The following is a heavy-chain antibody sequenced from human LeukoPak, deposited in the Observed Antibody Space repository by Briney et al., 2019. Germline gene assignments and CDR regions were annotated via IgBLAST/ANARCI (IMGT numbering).Heavy chain of an antibody. Sequence: PGGSLRPSCAASGFTFSSYAMHWVRQAPGKGLEWVAVISYDGSNKYYADSVKGRFTISRDNSKNTLYLQMNSLIPDDTAVYYCAKGTQQWWTFDALDIWGQGTMVTVSS. D-gene: IGHD5-18*01. CDR3: AKGTQQWWTFDALDI. V-gene: IGHV3-30-3*01. CDR2: ISYDGSNK. J-gene: IGHJ3*02. CDR1: GFTFSSYA.